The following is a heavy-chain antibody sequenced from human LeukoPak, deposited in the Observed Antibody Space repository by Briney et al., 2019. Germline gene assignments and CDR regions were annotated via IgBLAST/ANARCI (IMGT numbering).Heavy chain of an antibody. CDR1: GFTFSSYG. CDR3: AKGSVVVPAASDY. V-gene: IGHV3-30*02. J-gene: IGHJ4*02. Sequence: PGGSPRLSCAASGFTFSSYGMHWVRQAPGKGLEWVAFIRYDGSNKYYADSVKGRFTISRDNSKNTLYLQMNSLRAEDTAVYYCAKGSVVVPAASDYWGQGTLVTVSS. CDR2: IRYDGSNK. D-gene: IGHD2-2*01.